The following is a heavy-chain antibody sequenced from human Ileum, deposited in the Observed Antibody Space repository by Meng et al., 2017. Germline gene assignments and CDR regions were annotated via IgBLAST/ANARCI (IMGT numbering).Heavy chain of an antibody. V-gene: IGHV4-61*01. CDR1: GDSVSSDNYY. CDR3: ARVILYSGSYYFDF. J-gene: IGHJ4*02. Sequence: SETLSLTCTVSGDSVSSDNYYWSWIRQPPGQGLEWIGYVYYSGHTDYNPSLKRRVTISVDKSTNQFSLRLSSVTAADTAVYYCARVILYSGSYYFDFWGQGTLVTGSS. CDR2: VYYSGHT. D-gene: IGHD1-26*01.